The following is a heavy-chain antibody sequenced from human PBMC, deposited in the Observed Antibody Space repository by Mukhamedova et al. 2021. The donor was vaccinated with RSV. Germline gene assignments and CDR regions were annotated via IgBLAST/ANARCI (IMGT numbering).Heavy chain of an antibody. V-gene: IGHV3-53*05. Sequence: SWVRQAPGKGLEWVSVIYSGGSTYYAESVKGRFTISRDNSKNTLYLQMNSLRAEDTAVYYCAREDTEYGMDVWGQGTTVTVSS. CDR2: IYSGGST. J-gene: IGHJ6*02. D-gene: IGHD5-18*01. CDR3: AREDTEYGMDV.